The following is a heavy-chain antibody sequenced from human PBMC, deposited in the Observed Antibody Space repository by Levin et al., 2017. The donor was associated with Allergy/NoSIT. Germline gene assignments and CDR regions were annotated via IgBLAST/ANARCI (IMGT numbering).Heavy chain of an antibody. J-gene: IGHJ6*03. Sequence: GESLKISCQASGYDFTKYWINWVRQKPGQGLEWIGRIDPSDSYTNYNPSFQGHVTISADRSINTAYLQWGSLQASDTATYLCARLQYTGYPFSYYYYMDVWGKGTTVTVSS. D-gene: IGHD5-12*01. CDR3: ARLQYTGYPFSYYYYMDV. CDR2: IDPSDSYT. V-gene: IGHV5-10-1*01. CDR1: GYDFTKYW.